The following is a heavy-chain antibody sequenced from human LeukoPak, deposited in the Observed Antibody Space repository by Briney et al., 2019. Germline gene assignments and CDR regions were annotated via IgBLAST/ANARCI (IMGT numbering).Heavy chain of an antibody. CDR3: ARVLGCSSSWYEYPTDAFDI. V-gene: IGHV3-7*01. D-gene: IGHD6-13*01. Sequence: GGSLRLSCAASGFTFSSYWMSWVRQAPGKGLEWVANIKQDGSEKYYVDSVKGRFTISRDNAKNSLYLQMNSLRAEDTAVYYCARVLGCSSSWYEYPTDAFDIWGQGTMVTVSS. CDR2: IKQDGSEK. CDR1: GFTFSSYW. J-gene: IGHJ3*02.